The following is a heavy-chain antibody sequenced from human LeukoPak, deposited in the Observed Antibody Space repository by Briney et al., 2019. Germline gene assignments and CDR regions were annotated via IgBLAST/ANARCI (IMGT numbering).Heavy chain of an antibody. CDR1: GFTFSSYA. CDR2: ISYDGSNK. J-gene: IGHJ4*02. CDR3: ASLYRGGENY. Sequence: GGFLRLSCAASGFTFSSYAMHWVRQAPGKGLEWVAVISYDGSNKYYADSVKGRFTISRDNSKNTLYLQMNSLRAEDTAVYYCASLYRGGENYWGQGTLVTVSS. V-gene: IGHV3-30*04. D-gene: IGHD2-2*02.